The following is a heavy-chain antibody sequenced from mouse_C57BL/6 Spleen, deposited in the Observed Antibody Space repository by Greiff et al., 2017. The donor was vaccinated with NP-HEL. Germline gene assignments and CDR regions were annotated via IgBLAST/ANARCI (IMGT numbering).Heavy chain of an antibody. D-gene: IGHD1-1*01. J-gene: IGHJ4*01. CDR1: GYTFTDYY. V-gene: IGHV1-76*01. Sequence: VQLQQSGAELVRPGASVKLSCKASGYTFTDYYINWVKQRPGQGLEWIARIYPGSGNTYYNEKFKGKATLTAEISSSTAYMQLSSLTSEDSAVYFCARDGLRGFYAMDYWGQGTSVTVSS. CDR3: ARDGLRGFYAMDY. CDR2: IYPGSGNT.